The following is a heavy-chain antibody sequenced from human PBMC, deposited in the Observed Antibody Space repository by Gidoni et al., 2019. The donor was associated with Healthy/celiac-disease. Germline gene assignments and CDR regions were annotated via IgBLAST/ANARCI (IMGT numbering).Heavy chain of an antibody. V-gene: IGHV3-74*01. CDR3: AREKVDFLDAFDI. D-gene: IGHD5-12*01. CDR1: GFPFSSYW. Sequence: EVQLVESGGGLVQHGGSLRISCARSGFPFSSYWMHWARPAPVNGLVWVSRINSDGSSTSYADSVKGRFTISRDNAKNTLYLQMNSLRAEDTAVYYCAREKVDFLDAFDIWGQGTMVTVSS. CDR2: INSDGSST. J-gene: IGHJ3*02.